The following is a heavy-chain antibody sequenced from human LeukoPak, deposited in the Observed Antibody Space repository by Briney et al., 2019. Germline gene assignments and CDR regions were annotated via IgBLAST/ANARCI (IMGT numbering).Heavy chain of an antibody. V-gene: IGHV3-23*01. CDR2: ISNDGGGT. CDR1: GFIFNNYG. J-gene: IGHJ4*02. CDR3: AKGSSGYFFDL. Sequence: GGSLRLSCTASGFIFNNYGLIWVRQAPGKGLEWVSAISNDGGGTNYADFVKGRFTISRDNSKNTLFLQMNSLRAEDTALYYCAKGSSGYFFDLWAQGTLVTVSS. D-gene: IGHD3-22*01.